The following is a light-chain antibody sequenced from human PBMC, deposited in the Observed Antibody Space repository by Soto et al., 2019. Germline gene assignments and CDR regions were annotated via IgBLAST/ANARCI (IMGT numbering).Light chain of an antibody. CDR3: QSADSSGAGV. V-gene: IGLV3-25*03. CDR2: KDT. J-gene: IGLJ3*02. CDR1: ALPKQY. Sequence: SSELTQPPSVSLSPGQTARITCSGDALPKQYGYWYQQRPGQAPVVVISKDTERPSGIPERFSGSSSGTTVTLTISAVQAEDEADYYCQSADSSGAGVFGGGTKLTVL.